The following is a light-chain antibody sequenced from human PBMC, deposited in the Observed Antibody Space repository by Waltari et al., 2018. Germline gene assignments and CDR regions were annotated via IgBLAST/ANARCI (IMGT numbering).Light chain of an antibody. V-gene: IGKV1-12*01. Sequence: EIQMTQSPSPVSASVGDRVTFTGRATQDINSALAWYQQKPGQAPNLLIYAVSSLQSGVPSRFSGSGSGTHFTLTISSLQPEDVATYYCQQGNTFPPTFGLGTRVQI. CDR1: QDINSA. CDR2: AVS. J-gene: IGKJ1*01. CDR3: QQGNTFPPT.